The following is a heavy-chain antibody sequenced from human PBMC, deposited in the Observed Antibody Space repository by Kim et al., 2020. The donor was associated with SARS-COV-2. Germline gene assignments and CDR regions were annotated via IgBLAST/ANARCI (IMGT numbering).Heavy chain of an antibody. V-gene: IGHV4-61*02. D-gene: IGHD3-10*01. CDR1: GGSISSGSYY. Sequence: SETLSLTCTVSGGSISSGSYYWSWIRQPAGKGLEWIGRIYTSGSTNYNPSLKSRVTISVDTSKNQFSLKLSSVTAADTAVYYCARESLWFGAADAFDIWGQGTMVTVSS. CDR3: ARESLWFGAADAFDI. CDR2: IYTSGST. J-gene: IGHJ3*02.